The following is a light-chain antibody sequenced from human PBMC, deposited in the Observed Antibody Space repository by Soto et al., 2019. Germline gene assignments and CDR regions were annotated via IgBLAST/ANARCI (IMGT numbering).Light chain of an antibody. J-gene: IGLJ3*02. V-gene: IGLV1-47*01. Sequence: QSVLTQPPSASGTPGQRVTISCSGSRSNIGRNFVYLYQQVPGTAPRLLIQRNNERPSGVPDRFSGSKSGTSVSLAISGLRSDDEATYYCASWDDTLDAQVFGGGTKVTVL. CDR3: ASWDDTLDAQV. CDR1: RSNIGRNF. CDR2: RNN.